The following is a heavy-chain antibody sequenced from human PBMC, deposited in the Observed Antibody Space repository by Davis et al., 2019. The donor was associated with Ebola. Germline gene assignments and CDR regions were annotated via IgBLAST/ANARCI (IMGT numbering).Heavy chain of an antibody. V-gene: IGHV3-21*04. CDR1: GFTFSSYT. CDR2: ISGSSTSR. Sequence: GESLKISCAASGFTFSSYTLNWVRQAPGKGLEWVSSISGSSTSRYYADSVEGRFTISRDNAKNSLYLQMSSLRVEDTAVYYCARATYLGYCISTSCYGGLGFDYWGQGTLVTVSS. J-gene: IGHJ4*02. D-gene: IGHD2-2*01. CDR3: ARATYLGYCISTSCYGGLGFDY.